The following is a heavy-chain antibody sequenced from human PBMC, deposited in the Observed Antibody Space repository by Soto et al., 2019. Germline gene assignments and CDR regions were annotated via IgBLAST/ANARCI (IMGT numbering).Heavy chain of an antibody. CDR2: INHSGST. CDR3: VSKLGSCTGGSCNWYFDL. Sequence: QVQLQQWGAGLLKPSETLSLTCAVYGGSFSGFYWSWIRQPPGKGLEWIGEINHSGSTNYNPSLKSRVTISADTSKNQFSLQLSSVTDADTAVYYCVSKLGSCTGGSCNWYFDLWGRGTLVTVSS. D-gene: IGHD2-15*01. CDR1: GGSFSGFY. V-gene: IGHV4-34*01. J-gene: IGHJ2*01.